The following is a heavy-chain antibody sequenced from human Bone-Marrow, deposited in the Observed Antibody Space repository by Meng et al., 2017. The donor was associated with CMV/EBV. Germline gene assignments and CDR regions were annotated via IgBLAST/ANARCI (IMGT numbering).Heavy chain of an antibody. J-gene: IGHJ4*02. Sequence: SLTCAFYGGSFRGFSWSWLRQPPGKGLEWLGEINHSGRTNYNPSLKSRVTISLDTSKNQFSLKLGSVTAADTAVYYCARDKEGILGHWGQGTLVTVSS. CDR2: INHSGRT. CDR3: ARDKEGILGH. D-gene: IGHD3/OR15-3a*01. V-gene: IGHV4-34*01. CDR1: GGSFRGFS.